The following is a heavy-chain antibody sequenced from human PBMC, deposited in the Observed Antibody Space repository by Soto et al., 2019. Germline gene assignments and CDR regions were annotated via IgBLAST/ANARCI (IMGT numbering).Heavy chain of an antibody. Sequence: ASVKVSCKASGYTFTSYAMHWVRQAPGQRLEWMGWINAGNGNTKYSQKFQGRVTITRDTSASTAYMELSSLRSEDTAVYYCARGFAGTPWYYYYGMDVWGQGTTVTVSS. CDR1: GYTFTSYA. D-gene: IGHD1-1*01. J-gene: IGHJ6*02. CDR2: INAGNGNT. CDR3: ARGFAGTPWYYYYGMDV. V-gene: IGHV1-3*01.